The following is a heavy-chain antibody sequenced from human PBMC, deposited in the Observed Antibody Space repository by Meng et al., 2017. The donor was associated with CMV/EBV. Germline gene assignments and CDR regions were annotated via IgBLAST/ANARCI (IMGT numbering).Heavy chain of an antibody. CDR2: IIPILGIA. V-gene: IGHV1-69*10. CDR1: GGTFSSYA. D-gene: IGHD3-3*01. Sequence: KVSCKASGGTFSSYAISWVRQAPGQGLEWMGGIIPILGIANYAQKFQGRVTITADKSTSTAYMELSSLRSEDTAVYYCARPRFTIFGVAPGWGGYYYGMDVWGQGTTVTVSS. CDR3: ARPRFTIFGVAPGWGGYYYGMDV. J-gene: IGHJ6*02.